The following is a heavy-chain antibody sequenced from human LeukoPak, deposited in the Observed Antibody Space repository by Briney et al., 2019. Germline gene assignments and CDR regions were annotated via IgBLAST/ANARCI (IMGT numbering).Heavy chain of an antibody. J-gene: IGHJ4*02. V-gene: IGHV1-18*01. D-gene: IGHD2-2*01. CDR2: ISAYNGNT. CDR1: GGTFSSYA. Sequence: ASVKVSCKASGGTFSSYAISWVRQAPGQGLEWMGWISAYNGNTNYAQKLQGRVTMTTDTSTSTAYMELRSLRSDDTAAYYCARPDQPDIVVVPAASPYDYWGQGTLVTVSS. CDR3: ARPDQPDIVVVPAASPYDY.